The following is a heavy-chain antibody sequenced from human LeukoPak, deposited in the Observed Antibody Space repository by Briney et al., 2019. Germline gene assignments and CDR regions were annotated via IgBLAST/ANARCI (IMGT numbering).Heavy chain of an antibody. J-gene: IGHJ3*02. V-gene: IGHV4-4*07. CDR2: IYTSGST. D-gene: IGHD3-10*01. Sequence: SETLSLTCTVSGGSISSYYWSWIRQPAGKGLEWTGRIYTSGSTNYNPSLKSRVTMSVDTSKNQFSLKLSSVTAADTAVYYCARDTYYYGSGSPRAFDIWGQGTMVTVSS. CDR1: GGSISSYY. CDR3: ARDTYYYGSGSPRAFDI.